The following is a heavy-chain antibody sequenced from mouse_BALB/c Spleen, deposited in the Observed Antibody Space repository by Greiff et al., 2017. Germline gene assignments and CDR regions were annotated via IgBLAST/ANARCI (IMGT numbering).Heavy chain of an antibody. CDR2: IYPYNGGT. CDR1: GYTFTDYN. CDR3: ARFTTVVADY. Sequence: VQLKQSGPELVKPGASVKISCKASGYTFTDYNMHWVKQSHGKSLEWIGYIYPYNGGTGYNQKFKSKATLTVDNSSSTAYLELRSLTSEDSAVYYCARFTTVVADYWGQGTTLTVSS. V-gene: IGHV1S29*02. D-gene: IGHD1-1*01. J-gene: IGHJ2*01.